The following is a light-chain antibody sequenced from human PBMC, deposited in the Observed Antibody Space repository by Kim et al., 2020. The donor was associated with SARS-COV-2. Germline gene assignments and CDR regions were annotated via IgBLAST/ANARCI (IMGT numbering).Light chain of an antibody. J-gene: IGLJ1*01. CDR3: QSFDSSLSGYL. CDR2: GNS. Sequence: QGVNISCTGGSSNIGAGYDVHWYQHLPGTAPKLLIYGNSNRPSGVPDRFSGSKSGTSASLAITGLQAEDEADYYCQSFDSSLSGYLFGTGTKVTVL. V-gene: IGLV1-40*01. CDR1: SSNIGAGYD.